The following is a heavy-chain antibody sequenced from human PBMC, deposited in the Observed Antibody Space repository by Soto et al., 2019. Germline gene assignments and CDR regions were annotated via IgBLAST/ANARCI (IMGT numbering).Heavy chain of an antibody. CDR1: GYTFTSYG. D-gene: IGHD3-3*01. CDR2: ISAYNGNT. Sequence: QVQLVQSGAEVKKPGASVKVSCKASGYTFTSYGISWVRQAPGQGLEWMGWISAYNGNTNYAQKLQGRVTMTTDTSTSTAYTELRSLRSDDTAVYYCARETTPYYDFWSGYQYFDYWGQGTLVTVSS. CDR3: ARETTPYYDFWSGYQYFDY. J-gene: IGHJ4*02. V-gene: IGHV1-18*01.